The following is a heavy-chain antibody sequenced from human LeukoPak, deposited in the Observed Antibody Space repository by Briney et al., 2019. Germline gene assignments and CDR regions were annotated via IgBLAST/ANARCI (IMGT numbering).Heavy chain of an antibody. CDR3: ARQLCSGGSCYDWFDP. CDR2: IYPGDSDT. Sequence: GESLNISCTASGYRFPSYWIGWVRQMPGKGLEWMGIIYPGDSDTRYSPSFQGQVTISVDKSISTAYLQWSSLKASDTAMYYCARQLCSGGSCYDWFDPWGQGTLVTVSS. J-gene: IGHJ5*02. D-gene: IGHD2-15*01. CDR1: GYRFPSYW. V-gene: IGHV5-51*01.